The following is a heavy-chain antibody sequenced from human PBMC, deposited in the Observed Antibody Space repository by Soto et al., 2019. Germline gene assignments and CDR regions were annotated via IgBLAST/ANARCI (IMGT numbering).Heavy chain of an antibody. CDR1: GFTFSSYW. CDR3: ARGDYFDRRFDY. J-gene: IGHJ4*02. D-gene: IGHD3-22*01. V-gene: IGHV3-7*03. Sequence: GGSLRLSCATSGFTFSSYWMSWVRQPPGKGLEWVATIKQDESEKYYVDSVKGRYTVSRDNAKNSLYLQMNTLRAEDTAVYYCARGDYFDRRFDYWGQGALVTVSS. CDR2: IKQDESEK.